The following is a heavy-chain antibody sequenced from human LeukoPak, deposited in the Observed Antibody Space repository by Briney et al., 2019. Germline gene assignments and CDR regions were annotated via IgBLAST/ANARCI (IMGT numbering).Heavy chain of an antibody. CDR1: GGSISSGSYY. CDR2: IYYSGST. Sequence: SETLSLTCTVSGGSISSGSYYWSWIRQPAGKGLEWIGSIYYSGSTYYNPSLKSRVTISVDTSKNQFSLKLSSVTAADTAVYYCAALRDGYNSFDYWGQGTLVTVSS. J-gene: IGHJ4*02. D-gene: IGHD5-24*01. CDR3: AALRDGYNSFDY. V-gene: IGHV4-61*10.